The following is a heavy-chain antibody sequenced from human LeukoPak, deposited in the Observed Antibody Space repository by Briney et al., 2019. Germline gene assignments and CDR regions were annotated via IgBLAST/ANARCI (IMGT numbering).Heavy chain of an antibody. Sequence: PGGSLRLSCAASGFTVSSNYMSWVRQAPGKGLEWVSVIYSGGSTYYADSVKGGFTISRDNSKNTLYLQMNSLRAEDTAVYYCAREGYDSSGYYLFDCWGQGTLVTVSS. D-gene: IGHD3-22*01. J-gene: IGHJ4*02. CDR3: AREGYDSSGYYLFDC. V-gene: IGHV3-66*01. CDR2: IYSGGST. CDR1: GFTVSSNY.